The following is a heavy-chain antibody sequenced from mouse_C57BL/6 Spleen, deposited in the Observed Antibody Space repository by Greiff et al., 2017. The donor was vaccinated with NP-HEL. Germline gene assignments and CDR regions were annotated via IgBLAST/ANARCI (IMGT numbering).Heavy chain of an antibody. J-gene: IGHJ3*01. CDR3: ARRIYDGYSAWFAY. D-gene: IGHD2-3*01. CDR1: GFTFSSYT. CDR2: ISGGGGST. V-gene: IGHV5-9*01. Sequence: DVHLVESGGGLVKPGGSLKLSCAASGFTFSSYTMSWVRQTPEKRLEWVATISGGGGSTYYPDSVKGRFTISRDNAKNTLYLQMSRLRSEDTALYYCARRIYDGYSAWFAYWGQGTLVTVSA.